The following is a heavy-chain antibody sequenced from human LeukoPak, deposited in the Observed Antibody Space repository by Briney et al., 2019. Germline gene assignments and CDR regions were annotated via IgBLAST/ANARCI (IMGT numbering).Heavy chain of an antibody. Sequence: ASVEVSCKASGYTFTSYAMNWVRQAPGRGLEWMGWINTNTGNPTYAQGFTGRFVLSLDTSVSTAHLQISSLKAEDTAVYYCARAAVPGKTYYYYYYYMDVWGKGTTVTVSS. V-gene: IGHV7-4-1*02. J-gene: IGHJ6*03. CDR3: ARAAVPGKTYYYYYYYMDV. CDR1: GYTFTSYA. D-gene: IGHD6-19*01. CDR2: INTNTGNP.